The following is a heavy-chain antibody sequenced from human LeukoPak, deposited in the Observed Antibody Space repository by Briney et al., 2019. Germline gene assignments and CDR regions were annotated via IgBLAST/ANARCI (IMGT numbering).Heavy chain of an antibody. CDR3: ARAVIYDILTGYHLVFDY. CDR1: GYTFTSYG. J-gene: IGHJ4*02. Sequence: GASVKVSCKASGYTFTSYGISWVRQAPGQGLEWMGWISAYNGNTNYAQKLQGRVTMTTDTSTSTAYMELRSLRSDDTAVYYCARAVIYDILTGYHLVFDYWGQGTLVTVSS. CDR2: ISAYNGNT. V-gene: IGHV1-18*01. D-gene: IGHD3-9*01.